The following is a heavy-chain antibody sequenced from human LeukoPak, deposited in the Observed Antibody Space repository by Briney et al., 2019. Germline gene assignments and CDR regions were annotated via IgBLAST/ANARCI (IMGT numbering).Heavy chain of an antibody. CDR2: INPSGGST. Sequence: GASVKVSCKASGYTFTSYYMHWVRQAPGQGLEWMGIINPSGGSTSYAQKFQGRVTMTTDTSTSTAYMELRSLRSDDTAVYYCARSYSDPRFDPWGQGTLVTVSS. V-gene: IGHV1-46*01. CDR1: GYTFTSYY. CDR3: ARSYSDPRFDP. J-gene: IGHJ5*02. D-gene: IGHD2-21*01.